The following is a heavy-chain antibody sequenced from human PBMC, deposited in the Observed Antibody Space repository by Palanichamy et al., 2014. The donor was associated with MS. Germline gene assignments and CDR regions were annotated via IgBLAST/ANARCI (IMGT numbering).Heavy chain of an antibody. CDR2: VYYTGST. CDR1: GGSISSSSFS. CDR3: ARQALEEYCTSTTCPLHPPFDY. V-gene: IGHV4-39*01. J-gene: IGHJ4*02. D-gene: IGHD2-2*01. Sequence: QLQLQESGPGLVKPSETLSLTCTVSGGSISSSSFSWGWIRQPPGKGLEWIGNVYYTGSTDYNPSLQSRVTTSVDTSKNQFSLKLSSVTAADTAVYYCARQALEEYCTSTTCPLHPPFDYWGQGTLVTVSP.